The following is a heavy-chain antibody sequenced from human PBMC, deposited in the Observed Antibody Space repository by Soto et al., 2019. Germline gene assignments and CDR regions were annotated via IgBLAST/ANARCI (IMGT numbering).Heavy chain of an antibody. CDR1: GFAFSGYW. CDR2: IKQDGSEK. V-gene: IGHV3-7*01. J-gene: IGHJ4*02. CDR3: ARATSGDAY. D-gene: IGHD1-26*01. Sequence: EVQLVESGGDLVQPGGSLRLSCAASGFAFSGYWMSWVRQAPGKGLEGVANIKQDGSEKYYVDSVKGRFTISRDNAKNSLYLQMNSRRVEDTAVYYCARATSGDAYWGQGTLVNVSS.